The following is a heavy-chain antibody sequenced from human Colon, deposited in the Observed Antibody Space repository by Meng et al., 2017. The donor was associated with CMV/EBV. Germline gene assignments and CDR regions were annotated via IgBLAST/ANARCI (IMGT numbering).Heavy chain of an antibody. CDR3: ARDRQVRDYGSASHYKNYGMDV. CDR1: GFTFSNHA. J-gene: IGHJ6*02. D-gene: IGHD3-10*01. Sequence: GGSLRLSCAASGFTFSNHAMNWVRQAPGKGLEWVSTVNAGGRDTYYADSVKGRFTISRDNSKNTLYLQMSSLRVEDTAVYYCARDRQVRDYGSASHYKNYGMDVWGQGSTVTVSS. V-gene: IGHV3-23*01. CDR2: VNAGGRDT.